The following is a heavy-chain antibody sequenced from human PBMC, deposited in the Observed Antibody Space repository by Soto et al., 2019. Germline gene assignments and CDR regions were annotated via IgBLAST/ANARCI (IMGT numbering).Heavy chain of an antibody. Sequence: EVQLVESGGGLVKPGGSLRLSSAASGFTFSSSSMNWVRKSPGKGLEWVSSITSGSSYIYYADSVKGRYTISIDNAKNSMYLQMNSLRAEDTAIYYCADARYSTGCYGPGAFDIWGQGTMVTVSS. CDR2: ITSGSSYI. CDR1: GFTFSSSS. D-gene: IGHD6-19*01. CDR3: ADARYSTGCYGPGAFDI. J-gene: IGHJ3*02. V-gene: IGHV3-21*01.